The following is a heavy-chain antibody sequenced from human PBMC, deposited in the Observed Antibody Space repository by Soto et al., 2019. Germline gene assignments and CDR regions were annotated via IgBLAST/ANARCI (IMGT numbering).Heavy chain of an antibody. CDR2: IKQDGSEK. CDR1: GFTFSSYW. CDR3: ARGVAGWTDAFDI. Sequence: PGGSLRLSCAASGFTFSSYWMSWVRQAPGKGLEWVANIKQDGSEKYYVDSVKGRFTISRDNAKNSLYLQMNSLRAEDTAVYYCARGVAGWTDAFDIWGQGTMVTVSS. J-gene: IGHJ3*02. D-gene: IGHD2-15*01. V-gene: IGHV3-7*01.